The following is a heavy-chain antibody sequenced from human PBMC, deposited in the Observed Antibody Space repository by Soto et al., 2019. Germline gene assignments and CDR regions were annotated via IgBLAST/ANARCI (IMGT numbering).Heavy chain of an antibody. Sequence: QVQLVQSGAEVKKPGSSVKVSCQASGGTISSYTIAWVRQAPGQGLEWMGRIIPILGAASYAQKFQGRVTITSDKSAPTAYMELSSLSFDDTAVYYCAGWGIQVWDPFDSWGQGTLVTVSS. V-gene: IGHV1-69*08. D-gene: IGHD5-18*01. CDR2: IIPILGAA. CDR3: AGWGIQVWDPFDS. J-gene: IGHJ4*02. CDR1: GGTISSYT.